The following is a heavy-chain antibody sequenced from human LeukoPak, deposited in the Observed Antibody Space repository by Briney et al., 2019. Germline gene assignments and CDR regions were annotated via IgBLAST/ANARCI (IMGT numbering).Heavy chain of an antibody. Sequence: PGGSLRLSCAASGFTFSSYGMHWVRQAQGKGLEWVAVISYDGSNKYYADSVKGRFTISRDNSKNTLYLQMNSLRAEDTAVYYCAKDYWLFDYWGQGTLVTVSS. CDR2: ISYDGSNK. CDR3: AKDYWLFDY. V-gene: IGHV3-30*18. J-gene: IGHJ4*02. CDR1: GFTFSSYG. D-gene: IGHD2-8*02.